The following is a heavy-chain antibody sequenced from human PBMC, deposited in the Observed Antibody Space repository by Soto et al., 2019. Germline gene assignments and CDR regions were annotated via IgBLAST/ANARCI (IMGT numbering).Heavy chain of an antibody. CDR3: ARGDCVGGTCYSLAGSFFYYMDV. CDR2: INSDGSVS. CDR1: GFTFSNYW. Sequence: EVQLVESGGGLVQPGGSLRLSCAASGFTFSNYWMYWVRQAPGKGLEWVSRINSDGSVSSHEDSVRGRLTISRDNVKNTLYLHMDSLRVEDTAVYFCARGDCVGGTCYSLAGSFFYYMDVWGKGTTVTVFS. V-gene: IGHV3-74*02. J-gene: IGHJ6*03. D-gene: IGHD2-15*01.